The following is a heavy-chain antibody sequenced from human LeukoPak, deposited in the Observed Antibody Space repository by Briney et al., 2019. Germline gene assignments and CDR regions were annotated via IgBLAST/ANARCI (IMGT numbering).Heavy chain of an antibody. V-gene: IGHV4-39*07. Sequence: SGTLSLTCTVSGGSIGSSSYNWGWIRQPPGKGLEWIGTVYSSGSTYYNPSLKSRLSILIDTSKSQFSLNLNSVTAADTAVYYCARDISPYTYGFAYWGQGTLVTVSS. D-gene: IGHD5-18*01. CDR2: VYSSGST. CDR3: ARDISPYTYGFAY. CDR1: GGSIGSSSYN. J-gene: IGHJ4*02.